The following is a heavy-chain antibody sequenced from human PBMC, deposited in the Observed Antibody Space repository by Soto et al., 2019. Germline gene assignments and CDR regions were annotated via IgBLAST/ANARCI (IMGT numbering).Heavy chain of an antibody. CDR3: ARDPERLKFGYIDY. CDR1: GFIFSAYV. J-gene: IGHJ4*02. V-gene: IGHV3-30*03. Sequence: QVQLVESGGGVVQPGKSLRLSCAASGFIFSAYVMHWVRQAPGKGLEWVAMISHDEDYIYYADSVTGRLTISRDNSKNTLLLEMSNLKTEDTAMYYCARDPERLKFGYIDYWGQGTLVTVSS. CDR2: ISHDEDYI. D-gene: IGHD3-22*01.